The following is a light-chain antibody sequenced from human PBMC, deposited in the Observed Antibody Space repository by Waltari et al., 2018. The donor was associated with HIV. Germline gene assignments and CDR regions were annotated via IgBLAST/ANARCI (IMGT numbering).Light chain of an antibody. J-gene: IGLJ2*01. Sequence: QSALTQPPSASGSPGQSVTISRPGTSSYVGGYNSVSWYQPHPGKAPKLMIYEVSQRPSGVPDRFSGSKSGNTASLTVSGLQAEDEADYYCSSYAGSNNFVLFGGGTKLTVL. CDR3: SSYAGSNNFVL. CDR2: EVS. CDR1: SSYVGGYNS. V-gene: IGLV2-8*01.